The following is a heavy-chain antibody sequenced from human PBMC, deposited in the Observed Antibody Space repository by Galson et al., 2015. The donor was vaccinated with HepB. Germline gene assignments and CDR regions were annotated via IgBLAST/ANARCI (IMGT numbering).Heavy chain of an antibody. CDR1: GGSVNNYY. V-gene: IGHV4-59*02. CDR2: IYGSGIA. J-gene: IGHJ4*02. D-gene: IGHD3-10*01. Sequence: SETLSLTCTVSGGSVNNYYWAWIRQPPGKGLEWIGYIYGSGIASNKISLKSRATVSLDTSKNLLSLRLSSVTAADAAVYFRASGGYGSGGTLDYWGQGTLVTVSS. CDR3: ASGGYGSGGTLDY.